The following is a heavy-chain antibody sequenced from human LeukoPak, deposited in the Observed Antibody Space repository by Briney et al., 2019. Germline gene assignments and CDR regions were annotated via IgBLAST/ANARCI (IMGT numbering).Heavy chain of an antibody. Sequence: GGSLRLSCAASGFTFRDYYMSWIRQAPGKGLEWVSYISSSGSTIYYADSVKGRFTISRDNAKNSLYLQMNSLRAEDTAVYYCARDNGWFGELLPANFDYWGQGTLVTVSS. D-gene: IGHD3-10*01. J-gene: IGHJ4*02. V-gene: IGHV3-11*01. CDR2: ISSSGSTI. CDR1: GFTFRDYY. CDR3: ARDNGWFGELLPANFDY.